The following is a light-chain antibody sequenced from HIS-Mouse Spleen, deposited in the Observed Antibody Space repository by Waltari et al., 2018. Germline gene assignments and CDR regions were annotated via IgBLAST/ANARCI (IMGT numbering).Light chain of an antibody. CDR2: DVS. V-gene: IGLV2-14*03. Sequence: QSALTQPAPVSGSPGQSITISSTGTSSHVGGYNYVSWYQQHPGKAPKLMIYDVSNRPSGVSNRFSGSKSGNTASLTISGLQAEDEADYYCSSYTSSSFNVVFGGGTKLTVL. J-gene: IGLJ2*01. CDR1: SSHVGGYNY. CDR3: SSYTSSSFNVV.